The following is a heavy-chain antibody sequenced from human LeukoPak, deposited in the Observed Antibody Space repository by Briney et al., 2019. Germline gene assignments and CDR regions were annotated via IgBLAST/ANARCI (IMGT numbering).Heavy chain of an antibody. CDR3: AREEYSSGWYHYYYMDV. V-gene: IGHV3-21*01. J-gene: IGHJ6*03. D-gene: IGHD6-19*01. CDR1: GFTFSSYS. Sequence: GGSLRLSRAASGFTFSSYSMNWVRQAPGKGLEWVSSISSSSSYIYYADSVKGRFTISRDNAKNSLYLQMNSLRAGDTAVYYCAREEYSSGWYHYYYMDVWGKGTTVTVSS. CDR2: ISSSSSYI.